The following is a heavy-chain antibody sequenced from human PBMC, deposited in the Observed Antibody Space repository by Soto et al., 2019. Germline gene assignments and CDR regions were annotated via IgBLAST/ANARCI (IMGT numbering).Heavy chain of an antibody. Sequence: SETLSLPYAVSGGSISSRNLWSWVRQPPGKGLEWIGEIYHSGSTNYNPSLKSRVTISVDKSKNQFSLKLSSVTAADTAVYYCARVSQQLPPSPYFDYWGQGTLVTVSS. CDR1: GGSISSRNL. D-gene: IGHD6-13*01. V-gene: IGHV4-4*02. CDR2: IYHSGST. CDR3: ARVSQQLPPSPYFDY. J-gene: IGHJ4*02.